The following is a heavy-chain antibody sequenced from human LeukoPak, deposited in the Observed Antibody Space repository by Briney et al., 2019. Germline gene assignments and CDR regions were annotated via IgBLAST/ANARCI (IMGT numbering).Heavy chain of an antibody. CDR2: ISGSGGST. V-gene: IGHV3-23*01. J-gene: IGHJ4*02. CDR1: GLTFSSYA. CDR3: ATLYYYGSGSSRNHFDY. D-gene: IGHD3-10*01. Sequence: PGGSLRLSCAASGLTFSSYAMSWVRQAPGKGLEWVSAISGSGGSTYYADSVKGRFTISRDNSKNTLYLQMNSLRAEDTAVYYCATLYYYGSGSSRNHFDYWGQGTLVTVSS.